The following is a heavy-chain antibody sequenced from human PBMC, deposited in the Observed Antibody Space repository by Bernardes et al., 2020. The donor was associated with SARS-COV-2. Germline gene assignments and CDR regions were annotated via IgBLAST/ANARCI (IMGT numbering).Heavy chain of an antibody. CDR1: GYSFTSHW. CDR3: ATHSDSSERGAFDP. J-gene: IGHJ3*01. V-gene: IGHV5-51*01. Sequence: GETLKTPRHVSGYSFTSHWIAWVRKIPGKGLEWLGMIYPDDSETRFSPSFQGRVTIPADKSINTAYLQWTSLKASDTAMYYCATHSDSSERGAFDPWGQGTLVTVSS. D-gene: IGHD6-6*01. CDR2: IYPDDSET.